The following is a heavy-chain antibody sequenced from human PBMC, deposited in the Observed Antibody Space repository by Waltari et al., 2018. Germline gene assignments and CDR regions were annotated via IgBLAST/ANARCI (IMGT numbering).Heavy chain of an antibody. CDR1: GFSLSNARMG. J-gene: IGHJ4*02. Sequence: QVTLKESGPVLVKPTETLTLTCTVSGFSLSNARMGVSWIRQPPGKALEWLEHIFSNDEKSYSTSRSSMLTISNDTSKGQLALTMTNMDPVDTATSYCARLRVAIGGGGLDYWGQGTLVTVSS. D-gene: IGHD5-12*01. V-gene: IGHV2-26*01. CDR3: ARLRVAIGGGGLDY. CDR2: IFSNDEK.